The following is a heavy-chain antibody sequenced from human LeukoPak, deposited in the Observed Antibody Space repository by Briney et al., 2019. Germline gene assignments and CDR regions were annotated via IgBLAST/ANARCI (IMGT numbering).Heavy chain of an antibody. Sequence: ASVKVSCKASGYTFTGYYMHWVRQAPGQGLEWMGWINPNSGGTNYAQKFQGRVTMTTDTSISTAYMELSRLRSDDTAVYYCAREGGSDIVVVPAAITAFAIWGQGTMVTVSS. CDR3: AREGGSDIVVVPAAITAFAI. CDR2: INPNSGGT. J-gene: IGHJ3*02. D-gene: IGHD2-2*01. CDR1: GYTFTGYY. V-gene: IGHV1-2*02.